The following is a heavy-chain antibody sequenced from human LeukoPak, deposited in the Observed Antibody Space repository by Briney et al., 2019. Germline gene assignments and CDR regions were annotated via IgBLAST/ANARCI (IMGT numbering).Heavy chain of an antibody. Sequence: SETLSLTCAVYGGSFSGYYWSWIRQPPGRGLEWIGEINHSGSTNYNPSLKSRVTISVDTSKNQFSLKLSSVTAADTAVYYCATEMATAIDYWGQGTLVTVSS. CDR1: GGSFSGYY. CDR3: ATEMATAIDY. V-gene: IGHV4-34*01. D-gene: IGHD5-24*01. J-gene: IGHJ4*02. CDR2: INHSGST.